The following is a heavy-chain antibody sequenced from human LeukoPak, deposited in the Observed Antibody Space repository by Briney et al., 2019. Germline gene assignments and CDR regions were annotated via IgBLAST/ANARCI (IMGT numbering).Heavy chain of an antibody. D-gene: IGHD1-1*01. V-gene: IGHV1-8*03. CDR1: GYTFTSYD. CDR3: ARGYQLEPHDAFDI. CDR2: MNPNSGNT. J-gene: IGHJ3*02. Sequence: ASVKVSCKASGYTFTSYDINWVRQATGQGLEWMGWMNPNSGNTGYAQKFQGRVTITRNTSISTAYMELSSLRSEDTAVYYCARGYQLEPHDAFDIWGQGTMVTVSS.